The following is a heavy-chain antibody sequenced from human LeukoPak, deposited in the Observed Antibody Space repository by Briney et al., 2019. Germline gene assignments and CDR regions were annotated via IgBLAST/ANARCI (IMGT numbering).Heavy chain of an antibody. V-gene: IGHV1-8*01. J-gene: IGHJ6*02. CDR3: ARDAMVGIAAAGMALYYYGMDV. CDR1: GYTLTSSD. CDR2: MNPNNGHT. D-gene: IGHD6-13*01. Sequence: ASVKVSCKASGYTLTSSDINWVRQATGQGLEWMGWMNPNNGHTGYAQKFQGRVTMTRDTPISTAYMELGSLRSEDTAVYYCARDAMVGIAAAGMALYYYGMDVWGQGTTVTVSS.